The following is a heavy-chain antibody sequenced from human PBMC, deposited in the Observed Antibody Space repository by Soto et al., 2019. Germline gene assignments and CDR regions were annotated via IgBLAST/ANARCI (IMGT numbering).Heavy chain of an antibody. CDR1: GYSFTSYG. V-gene: IGHV1-18*01. CDR3: GRCRTDSYAMDV. CDR2: ISPYNGRT. D-gene: IGHD5-18*01. J-gene: IGHJ6*02. Sequence: ASVKVSCKASGYSFTSYGIGWVRQVPGQGREWMGWISPYNGRTNYAQSVKGRVVMTTDISTNTVYLELRSLRSDDSAIYYCGRCRTDSYAMDVWGQGTTVTVSS.